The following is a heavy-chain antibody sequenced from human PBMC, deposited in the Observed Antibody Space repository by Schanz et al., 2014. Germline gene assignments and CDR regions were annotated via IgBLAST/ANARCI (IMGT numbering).Heavy chain of an antibody. CDR1: GFTVSSNY. V-gene: IGHV3-33*06. J-gene: IGHJ4*02. Sequence: VQLVESGGGLIQPGGSLRLSCAVSGFTVSSNYMSWVRQAPGKGLEWVAIIWFDGSNKYYADSVKGRFTISRDNSKNTLFLQMNSLRAEDTAVYYCAKDGVAATTDFEYWGQGALVTVSS. D-gene: IGHD1-1*01. CDR3: AKDGVAATTDFEY. CDR2: IWFDGSNK.